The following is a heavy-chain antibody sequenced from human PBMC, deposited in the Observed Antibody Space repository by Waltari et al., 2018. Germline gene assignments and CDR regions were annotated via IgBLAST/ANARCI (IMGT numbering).Heavy chain of an antibody. D-gene: IGHD6-19*01. J-gene: IGHJ4*02. CDR2: VYYTGNT. CDR3: ARGMSSVWYGPFDY. Sequence: QVQLQESGPGLVKPSETLSLTCTVSGGSINIYYWSWIRQPPGKGLEWIGYVYYTGNTIYNPSLDSRVTLSADTSKNQVSLRLRSVTAADTAVYYCARGMSSVWYGPFDYWGQGTLVTVSS. CDR1: GGSINIYY. V-gene: IGHV4-59*08.